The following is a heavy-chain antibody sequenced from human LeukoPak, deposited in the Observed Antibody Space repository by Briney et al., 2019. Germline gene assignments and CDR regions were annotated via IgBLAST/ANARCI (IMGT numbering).Heavy chain of an antibody. CDR2: IIPSGGST. V-gene: IGHV1-46*01. Sequence: GASVKVSCKASGGTFSSYAISWVRQAPGQGLEWMGIIIPSGGSTTYAQKFQGRVTMTRDTSTSTVYMELSSLRSEDTAVYYCARGSTGTGLLDYWGQGTLVIVSS. CDR1: GGTFSSYA. CDR3: ARGSTGTGLLDY. D-gene: IGHD1-1*01. J-gene: IGHJ4*02.